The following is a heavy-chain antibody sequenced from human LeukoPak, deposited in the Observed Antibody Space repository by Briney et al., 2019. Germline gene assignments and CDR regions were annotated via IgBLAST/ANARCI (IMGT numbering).Heavy chain of an antibody. CDR2: VYFSGST. J-gene: IGHJ5*02. V-gene: IGHV4-61*02. D-gene: IGHD3-16*01. CDR1: GVSIGNSHYY. Sequence: SETLSLTCSVSGVSIGNSHYYWGWIRQPAGKGLEWFGRVYFSGSTNYNPSLKGRVTISVDTSKNQFSLNLMSVTAADTAVHYCVKDGGHTALDPWGQGTQVTVSS. CDR3: VKDGGHTALDP.